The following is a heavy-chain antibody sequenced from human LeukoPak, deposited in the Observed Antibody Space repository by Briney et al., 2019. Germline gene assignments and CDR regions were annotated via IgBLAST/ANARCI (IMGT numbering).Heavy chain of an antibody. CDR2: IWYDGSNK. CDR3: ARGYIQLSN. Sequence: PGGSLRLSCAASGFTFSSYGMHWVRQAPGKGLEWVAVIWYDGSNKYYADSVKGRFTISRDNSKNTLYLQMNSLRAEDTAIYHCARGYIQLSNWGQGTLVTVSS. D-gene: IGHD5-18*01. CDR1: GFTFSSYG. J-gene: IGHJ4*02. V-gene: IGHV3-33*01.